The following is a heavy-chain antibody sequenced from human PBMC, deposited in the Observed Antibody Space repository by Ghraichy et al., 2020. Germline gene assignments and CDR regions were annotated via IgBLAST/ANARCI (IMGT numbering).Heavy chain of an antibody. D-gene: IGHD1-14*01. Sequence: GESLNISCAASGFTFSDSAMSWVRQAPGKGLEWVSVISGSGGSPFYADSVKGRFTISRVNSKNTLYLQMNSLTAEDTAVYYSARTDGFYYVLDVWGQGTTVTVSS. J-gene: IGHJ6*02. CDR1: GFTFSDSA. CDR3: ARTDGFYYVLDV. CDR2: ISGSGGSP. V-gene: IGHV3-23*01.